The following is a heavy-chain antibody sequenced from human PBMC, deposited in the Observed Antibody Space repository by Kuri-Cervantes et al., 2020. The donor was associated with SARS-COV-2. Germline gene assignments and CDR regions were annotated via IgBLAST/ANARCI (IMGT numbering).Heavy chain of an antibody. D-gene: IGHD6-6*01. CDR2: IYYSGST. CDR1: GGSISSYY. CDR3: ARGIEIAALGTYWFDP. J-gene: IGHJ5*02. Sequence: SETLSLTCTVSGGSISSYYWSWIRQPPGKGLEWIGYIYYSGSTNYNPSLKGRVTISVDTSKNQFSLKLSSVTAADTAVYYCARGIEIAALGTYWFDPWGQGTLVTVSS. V-gene: IGHV4-59*01.